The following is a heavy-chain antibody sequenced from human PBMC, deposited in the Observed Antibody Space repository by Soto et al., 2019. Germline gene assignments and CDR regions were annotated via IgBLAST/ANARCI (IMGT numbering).Heavy chain of an antibody. Sequence: QVQLVESGGGVVQPGTSLRVSCAVSGFSLSSYAIHWVRQAPGKGLEWVAVTSNDGKKVSYADSVKGRFTVSRDNSQNTGALRGNSLRSEDTAVFFCAKAGEVFGLVIFAYLDSWGQGSLVTVSA. D-gene: IGHD2-21*01. J-gene: IGHJ4*02. V-gene: IGHV3-30*18. CDR1: GFSLSSYA. CDR2: TSNDGKKV. CDR3: AKAGEVFGLVIFAYLDS.